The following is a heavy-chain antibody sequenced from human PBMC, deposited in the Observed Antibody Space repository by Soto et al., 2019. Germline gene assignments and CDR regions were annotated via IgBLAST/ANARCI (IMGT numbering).Heavy chain of an antibody. CDR1: GNTVPNYA. Sequence: EASVKVSCKASGNTVPNYAIHWVRQAPGQRLEWMGWINGGNGNTYYSEHFQCRVTFTRDTSAGTVYMQLSSLTSEDTAVYYCARDDSGFSGSHYIDYFNYWGQGALVTVSS. CDR2: INGGNGNT. J-gene: IGHJ4*02. CDR3: ARDDSGFSGSHYIDYFNY. V-gene: IGHV1-3*01. D-gene: IGHD1-26*01.